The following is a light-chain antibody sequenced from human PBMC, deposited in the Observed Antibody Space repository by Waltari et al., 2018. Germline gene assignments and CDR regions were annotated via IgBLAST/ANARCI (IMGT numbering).Light chain of an antibody. CDR3: AAWDDNLGGTWV. Sequence: QSALSQPPSASGTPGQRVTISCSGSRSNIGTNFVYWYQHLPGTAPKLLIHRNIHRPSGVPDRFSVSKSGTSASLDISGLRSEDEADYYCAAWDDNLGGTWVFGGGTKLTVL. J-gene: IGLJ3*02. CDR1: RSNIGTNF. CDR2: RNI. V-gene: IGLV1-47*01.